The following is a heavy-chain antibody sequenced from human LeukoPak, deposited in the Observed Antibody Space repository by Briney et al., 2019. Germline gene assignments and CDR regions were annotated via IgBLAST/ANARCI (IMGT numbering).Heavy chain of an antibody. CDR3: ARESPIVVVVAANGGWFDP. CDR1: GGSISSGGYY. V-gene: IGHV4-31*03. Sequence: PSQTLSLTCTVSGGSISSGGYYWSWIRQHPGKGLEWIGYIYYSGSTYYNPSLKSRVTISVDTSKNQFSLKLSSVTAADTAVYYCARESPIVVVVAANGGWFDPWGQGTLVTVSS. CDR2: IYYSGST. D-gene: IGHD2-15*01. J-gene: IGHJ5*02.